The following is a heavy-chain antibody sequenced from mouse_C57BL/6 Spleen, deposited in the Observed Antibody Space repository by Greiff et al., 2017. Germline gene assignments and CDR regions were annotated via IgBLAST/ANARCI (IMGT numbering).Heavy chain of an antibody. CDR1: GFTFSDYG. D-gene: IGHD2-4*01. CDR3: AIYYDYGDYYAMDY. J-gene: IGHJ4*01. Sequence: EVKLMESGGGLVKPGGSLKLSCAASGFTFSDYGMHWVRQAPEKGLEWVAYISSGSSTIYYADTVKGRFTISRDNAKNTLFLQMTSLRSEDTAMYYCAIYYDYGDYYAMDYWGQGTSVTVSS. V-gene: IGHV5-17*01. CDR2: ISSGSSTI.